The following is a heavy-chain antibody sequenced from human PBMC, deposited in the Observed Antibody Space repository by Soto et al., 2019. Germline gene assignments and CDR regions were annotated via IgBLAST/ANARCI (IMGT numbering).Heavy chain of an antibody. D-gene: IGHD6-19*01. CDR3: ASENLSSGWYKFDC. CDR2: INPNSGGT. V-gene: IGHV1-2*02. J-gene: IGHJ4*02. Sequence: ASVKVSCKASGYTFTGYYMHWVRQAPGQGLEWMGWINPNSGGTNYAQKFQGRVTMTRDTSISTAYMELSRLRSDDTAVYYCASENLSSGWYKFDCWGQGTLVTVSS. CDR1: GYTFTGYY.